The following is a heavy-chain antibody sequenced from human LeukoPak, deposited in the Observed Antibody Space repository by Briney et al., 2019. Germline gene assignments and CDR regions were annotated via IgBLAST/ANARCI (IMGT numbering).Heavy chain of an antibody. V-gene: IGHV3-9*01. D-gene: IGHD2-2*01. CDR2: ISWNSGSI. CDR3: AKASRCGYTPAQFRSTSCYYDSWFDP. J-gene: IGHJ5*02. CDR1: GFTFDDYA. Sequence: PGRSLRLSCAASGFTFDDYAMHWVRQAPGKGLEWVSGISWNSGSIGYADSVKGRFTISRDNAKNSLYLQMNSLRAEDTALYYCAKASRCGYTPAQFRSTSCYYDSWFDPWGQGTLVTVSS.